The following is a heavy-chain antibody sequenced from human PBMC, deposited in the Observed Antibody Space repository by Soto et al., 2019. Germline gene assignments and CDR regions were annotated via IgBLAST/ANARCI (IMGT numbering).Heavy chain of an antibody. V-gene: IGHV3-48*03. CDR2: IGMTGSPI. CDR1: GFTFSSYG. D-gene: IGHD2-2*01. CDR3: ARDYGGSSTTCDYLDV. Sequence: PGGSVRLSCEASGFTFSSYGMNWVRQAPGKGPEWLSYIGMTGSPIYYADSVRGRFTISRDNAKNSLYLQMNGLRAEDTAVYYCARDYGGSSTTCDYLDVWGQGTTVTVSS. J-gene: IGHJ6*03.